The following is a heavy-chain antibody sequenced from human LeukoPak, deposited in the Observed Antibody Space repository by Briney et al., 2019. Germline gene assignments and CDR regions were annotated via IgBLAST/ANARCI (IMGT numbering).Heavy chain of an antibody. V-gene: IGHV1-69*13. J-gene: IGHJ4*02. CDR3: ARVGVRGYYDSSGPDGY. CDR1: GGTSSSYA. D-gene: IGHD3-22*01. Sequence: ASVKVSCKASGGTSSSYAISWVRQAPGQGLEWMGGIIPIFGTANYAQKFQGRVTITADESTSTAYMELSSLRSEDTAVYYCARVGVRGYYDSSGPDGYWGQGTLVTVSS. CDR2: IIPIFGTA.